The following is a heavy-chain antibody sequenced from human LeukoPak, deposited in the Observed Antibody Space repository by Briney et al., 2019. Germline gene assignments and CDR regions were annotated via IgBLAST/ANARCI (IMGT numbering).Heavy chain of an antibody. CDR1: GFTFSSYR. J-gene: IGHJ4*02. CDR3: ARDPGDYYDSSGYYYLDY. D-gene: IGHD3-22*01. V-gene: IGHV3-7*01. CDR2: IKQDGSEK. Sequence: PGGSLRLSCAASGFTFSSYRMSWVRQAPGKGLEWVANIKQDGSEKYYVDSVKGRFTISRDNAKNSLYLQMNSLRAEDTAVYYCARDPGDYYDSSGYYYLDYWGQGTLVTVSS.